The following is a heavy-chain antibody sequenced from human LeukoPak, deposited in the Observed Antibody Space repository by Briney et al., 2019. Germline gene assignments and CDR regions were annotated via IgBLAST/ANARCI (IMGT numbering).Heavy chain of an antibody. CDR3: ASQKTYYYDSSGYYYWDYFDY. D-gene: IGHD3-22*01. Sequence: SETLSLTCTVSGASINSDYWSWIRQPPGKGLEWIGSIYYSGSTYYNPSLKSRVTISVDTSKNQFSLKLSSVTAADTAVYYCASQKTYYYDSSGYYYWDYFDYWGQGTLVTVSS. V-gene: IGHV4-59*05. J-gene: IGHJ4*02. CDR1: GASINSDY. CDR2: IYYSGST.